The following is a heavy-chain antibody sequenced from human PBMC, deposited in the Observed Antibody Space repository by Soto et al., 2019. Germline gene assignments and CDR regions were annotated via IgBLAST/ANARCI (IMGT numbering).Heavy chain of an antibody. CDR1: GGSISSSNW. CDR2: IYHSGST. D-gene: IGHD1-26*01. V-gene: IGHV4-4*02. J-gene: IGHJ4*02. CDR3: ARDAVGAIYFDY. Sequence: SETLSLTCAVSGGSISSSNWWSWVRQPPGKGLEWIGEIYHSGSTNYNPSLKGRVTISVDKSKNQFSLKLSSVTAADTAVYYCARDAVGAIYFDYWGQGTLVTVSS.